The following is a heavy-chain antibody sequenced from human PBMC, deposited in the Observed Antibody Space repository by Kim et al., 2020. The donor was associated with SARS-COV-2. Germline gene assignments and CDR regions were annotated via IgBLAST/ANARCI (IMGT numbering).Heavy chain of an antibody. CDR3: ASYSSGWYRDAFDI. Sequence: SETLSLTCTVSGGSISSSSYYWGWIRQPPGKGLEWIGSIYYSGSTYYNPSLKSRVTISVDTSKNQFSLKLSSVTAADTAVYYCASYSSGWYRDAFDIWGQGTMVTVSS. J-gene: IGHJ3*02. V-gene: IGHV4-39*01. D-gene: IGHD6-19*01. CDR1: GGSISSSSYY. CDR2: IYYSGST.